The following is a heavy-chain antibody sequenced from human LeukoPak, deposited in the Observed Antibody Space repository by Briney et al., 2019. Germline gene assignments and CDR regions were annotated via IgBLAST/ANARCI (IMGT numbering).Heavy chain of an antibody. Sequence: ASVKVSCKASGYTCTGYYMHWVRQAPGQGLEWMGWINPNSGGTNYAQKFQGRVTMTRDTSISTAYMELSRLRSDDTAVYYCARTNTYYYDSSGYYHQDPFDYWGQGTLVTVSS. D-gene: IGHD3-22*01. CDR2: INPNSGGT. CDR1: GYTCTGYY. CDR3: ARTNTYYYDSSGYYHQDPFDY. V-gene: IGHV1-2*02. J-gene: IGHJ4*02.